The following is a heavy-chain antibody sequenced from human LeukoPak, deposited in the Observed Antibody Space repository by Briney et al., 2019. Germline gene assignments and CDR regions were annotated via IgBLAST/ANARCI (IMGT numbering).Heavy chain of an antibody. Sequence: ASVKVSCKASGYTFTAYYMHWVRQAPGQGLEWMGRINPNSGDTNYAQKFQGRVTMTRDTSISTAYMELSILRSDDTAVYYCARDYCSSTSCLFDYWGQGTLVTVSS. CDR2: INPNSGDT. J-gene: IGHJ4*02. CDR1: GYTFTAYY. V-gene: IGHV1-2*06. D-gene: IGHD2-2*01. CDR3: ARDYCSSTSCLFDY.